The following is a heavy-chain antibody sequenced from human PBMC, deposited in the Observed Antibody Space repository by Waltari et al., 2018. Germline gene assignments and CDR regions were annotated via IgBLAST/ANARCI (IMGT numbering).Heavy chain of an antibody. CDR3: ARGEGLQSWFDP. J-gene: IGHJ5*02. V-gene: IGHV3-30*02. CDR1: GFPFNNSG. Sequence: QVQLVESGGGVVQPGGSLRLSCAAAGFPFNNSGMPWVRQAPGKGLEWVAFIQYDGNNKQYADSVKDRFTISRDNSKSTMYVQMSSLRVEDTAVYYCARGEGLQSWFDPWGQGTLVTVSS. D-gene: IGHD4-4*01. CDR2: IQYDGNNK.